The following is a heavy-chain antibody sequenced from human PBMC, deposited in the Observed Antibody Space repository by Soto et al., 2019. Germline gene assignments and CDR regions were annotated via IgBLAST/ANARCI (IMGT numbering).Heavy chain of an antibody. J-gene: IGHJ4*02. V-gene: IGHV3-30-3*01. Sequence: GSLRLSCAASGFTFSSYAMHWVRQAPGKGLEWVAVISYDGSNKYYADSVKGRFTISRDNSKNTLYLQMNSLRAEDTAVYYCARVTDTAITFDCWGQGNLVTVSS. CDR3: ARVTDTAITFDC. CDR1: GFTFSSYA. D-gene: IGHD5-18*01. CDR2: ISYDGSNK.